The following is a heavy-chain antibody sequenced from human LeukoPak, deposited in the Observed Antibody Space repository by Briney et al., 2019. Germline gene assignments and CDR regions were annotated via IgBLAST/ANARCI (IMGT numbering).Heavy chain of an antibody. CDR2: IYPRGST. D-gene: IGHD7-27*01. J-gene: IGHJ4*02. CDR3: ARFSPRAMGNYLDF. V-gene: IGHV4-30-2*01. CDR1: GGSISSGSYS. Sequence: SETLSLTCAVSGGSISSGSYSWSWLRQPPGKGLEWIGYIYPRGSTYYNPSLKSRVILPLDKSANQFSLNLSSVTAADTAVYYCARFSPRAMGNYLDFWGQGTLVTVSS.